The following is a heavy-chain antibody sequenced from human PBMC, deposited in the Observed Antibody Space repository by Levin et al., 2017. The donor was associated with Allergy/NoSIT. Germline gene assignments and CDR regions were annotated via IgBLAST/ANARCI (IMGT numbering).Heavy chain of an antibody. CDR1: GFTFSSYG. J-gene: IGHJ4*02. CDR3: AREGSGRSDYFDY. D-gene: IGHD1-26*01. V-gene: IGHV3-33*01. Sequence: LSLTCAASGFTFSSYGMHWVRQAPGKGLEWVAVIWYDGSNKYYADSVKGRFTISRDNSKNTLYLQMNSLRAEDTAVYYCAREGSGRSDYFDYWGQGTLVTVSS. CDR2: IWYDGSNK.